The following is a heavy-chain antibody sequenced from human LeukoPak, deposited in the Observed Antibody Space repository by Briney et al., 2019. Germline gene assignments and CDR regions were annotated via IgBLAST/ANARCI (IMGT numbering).Heavy chain of an antibody. D-gene: IGHD3-10*01. J-gene: IGHJ5*02. Sequence: GGSLRLSCAASGFTFSRYWMTWVRQAPGKGLEWVANIKEDGSEKSCVDSVKGRFTISRDNAKNSLYLQMNSLRAEDTAVYYCARVGLGVGSGRKASGFDPWGQGTLVTVSS. V-gene: IGHV3-7*01. CDR3: ARVGLGVGSGRKASGFDP. CDR1: GFTFSRYW. CDR2: IKEDGSEK.